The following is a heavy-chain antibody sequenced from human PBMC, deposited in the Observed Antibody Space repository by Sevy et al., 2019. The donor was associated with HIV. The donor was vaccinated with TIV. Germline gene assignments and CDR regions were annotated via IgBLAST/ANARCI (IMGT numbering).Heavy chain of an antibody. J-gene: IGHJ4*02. CDR3: ARCRVVGADYYFDY. CDR2: ISSRRSYT. D-gene: IGHD1-26*01. V-gene: IGHV3-11*06. CDR1: GFTFSDYY. Sequence: GGSLRLSCAASGFTFSDYYMTWIRQAPGKGLEWISYISSRRSYTNYADSVKGRFTISRDNAKNSLYLQMNSLRAEDAAVYYCARCRVVGADYYFDYWGRGTLVTVSS.